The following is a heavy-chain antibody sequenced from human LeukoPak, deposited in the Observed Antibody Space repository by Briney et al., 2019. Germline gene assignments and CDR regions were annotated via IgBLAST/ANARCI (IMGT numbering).Heavy chain of an antibody. CDR2: INHSGST. CDR3: ARGLPLPRLAEFEY. Sequence: SETLSLTCAVYGGSFSGYYWTWIRQPPGEGVEWIGEINHSGSTNYNPSLKSRVTISVDTSKNQFSLKLSSVTAADTAVYYCARGLPLPRLAEFEYWGQGTLVTVSS. V-gene: IGHV4-34*01. J-gene: IGHJ4*02. CDR1: GGSFSGYY. D-gene: IGHD6-19*01.